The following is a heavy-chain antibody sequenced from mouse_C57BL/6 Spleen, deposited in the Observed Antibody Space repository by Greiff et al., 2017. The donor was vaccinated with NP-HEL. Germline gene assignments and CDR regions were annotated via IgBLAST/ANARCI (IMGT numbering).Heavy chain of an antibody. CDR2: IYPGDGDT. CDR3: ARFSITTVVDY. J-gene: IGHJ2*01. V-gene: IGHV1-80*01. Sequence: QVQLQQSGAELVKPGASVKISCKASGYAFSSYWMNWVKQRPGKGLEWIGQIYPGDGDTNYNGKFKGKATLTADKSSSTAYMQLSSLTSEDSAVYFCARFSITTVVDYWGQGTTLTVSS. CDR1: GYAFSSYW. D-gene: IGHD1-1*01.